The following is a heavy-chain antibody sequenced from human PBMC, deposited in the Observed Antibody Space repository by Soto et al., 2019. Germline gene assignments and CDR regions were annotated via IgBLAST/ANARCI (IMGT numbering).Heavy chain of an antibody. Sequence: LSLTCAVYGGSFSGYYWSWIRQPPGKGLEWIGEIDHSGSTNYNPSLKSRVTISVDTSKNQFSLKLSSVTAADTAVYYCARGGYDFWSGYVYYYGMDVWGQGTTVTVSS. V-gene: IGHV4-34*01. CDR3: ARGGYDFWSGYVYYYGMDV. D-gene: IGHD3-3*01. J-gene: IGHJ6*02. CDR2: IDHSGST. CDR1: GGSFSGYY.